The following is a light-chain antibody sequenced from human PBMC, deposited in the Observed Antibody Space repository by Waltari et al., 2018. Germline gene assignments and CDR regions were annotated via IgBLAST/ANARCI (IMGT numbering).Light chain of an antibody. Sequence: VLTQFPDTLSVSPGERATLSCRASQSVTTNLAWYQQKPGLPPRLLIYGASTRATGVRARFSGSGSGTEFTLIISSLQSEDFAVYYCQQYHQRPPWTFGQGTKVEIK. J-gene: IGKJ1*01. V-gene: IGKV3-15*01. CDR3: QQYHQRPPWT. CDR1: QSVTTN. CDR2: GAS.